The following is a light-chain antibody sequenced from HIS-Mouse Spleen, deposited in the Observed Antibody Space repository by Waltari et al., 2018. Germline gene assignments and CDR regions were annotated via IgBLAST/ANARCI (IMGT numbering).Light chain of an antibody. Sequence: SYELTQPPSVSVSPGQTASITCSGDKLGDKYACWFQQKPGQSPVLVLDQDSKRPSGIPERFSGSNSGNTATLTISGTQAMDEADYYCQAWDSSTAVVFGGGTKLTVL. CDR3: QAWDSSTAVV. V-gene: IGLV3-1*01. CDR2: QDS. CDR1: KLGDKY. J-gene: IGLJ2*01.